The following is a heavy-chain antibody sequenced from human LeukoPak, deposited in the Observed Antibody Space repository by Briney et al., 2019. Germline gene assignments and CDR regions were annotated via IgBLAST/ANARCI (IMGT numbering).Heavy chain of an antibody. Sequence: SETLSLTCTVSGGSISSGGYYWSWIRLHPGKGLEWIGEINHSGSTNYNPSLKSRVTISVDTSKNQFSLKLSSVTAADTAVYYCARGKRYVVYWGQGTLVTVSS. J-gene: IGHJ4*02. CDR1: GGSISSGGYY. CDR3: ARGKRYVVY. D-gene: IGHD1-1*01. CDR2: INHSGST. V-gene: IGHV4-39*07.